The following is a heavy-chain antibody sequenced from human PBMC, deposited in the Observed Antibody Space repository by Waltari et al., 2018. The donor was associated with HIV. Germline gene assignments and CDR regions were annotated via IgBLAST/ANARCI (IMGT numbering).Heavy chain of an antibody. V-gene: IGHV3-30*18. CDR2: ISYDGRNK. CDR1: RFIVSSYG. Sequence: QVQLVECGGGVVQPGRSLRLSCGASRFIVSSYGMHWVRPDHGKGLDVVAVISYDGRNKYYADSVKGRFTISRDNSKNMLYLQMNSLRAEDTAVYYCAKEETRVYSSSSYYYYYGMDVWGQGTTVTVSS. J-gene: IGHJ6*02. CDR3: AKEETRVYSSSSYYYYYGMDV. D-gene: IGHD6-13*01.